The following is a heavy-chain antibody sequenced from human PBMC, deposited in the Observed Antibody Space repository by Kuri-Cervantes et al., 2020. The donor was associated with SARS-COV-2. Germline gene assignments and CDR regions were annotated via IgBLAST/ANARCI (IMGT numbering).Heavy chain of an antibody. D-gene: IGHD5-12*01. V-gene: IGHV4-34*01. CDR2: INHSGST. CDR1: GECFSGYY. J-gene: IGHJ4*02. Sequence: ESLKISCAVSGECFSGYYWSWIRQPPGKGLEWIGEINHSGSTNYNTSLKSRVTISVATSKTQSSLKLSSVTAADTAVYYCARRRGYSGYVDRPSYFDYWGQGTLVTVSS. CDR3: ARRRGYSGYVDRPSYFDY.